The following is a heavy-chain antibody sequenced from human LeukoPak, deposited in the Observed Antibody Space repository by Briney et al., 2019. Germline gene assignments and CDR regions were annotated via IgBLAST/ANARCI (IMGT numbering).Heavy chain of an antibody. Sequence: PGGSLGLSCAASGFTFSSYSMNWVRQAPGKGLEWVSSISSSSSYIYYADSVKGRFTISRDNAKNSLYLQMNSLRAEDTAVYYCARNLGQQLAYYYYMDVWGKGTTVTVSS. V-gene: IGHV3-21*01. J-gene: IGHJ6*03. D-gene: IGHD6-13*01. CDR1: GFTFSSYS. CDR2: ISSSSSYI. CDR3: ARNLGQQLAYYYYMDV.